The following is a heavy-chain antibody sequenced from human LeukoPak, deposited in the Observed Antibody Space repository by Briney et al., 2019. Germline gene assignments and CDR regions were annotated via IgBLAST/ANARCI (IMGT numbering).Heavy chain of an antibody. V-gene: IGHV3-48*04. CDR2: ISYRGSNI. J-gene: IGHJ4*02. D-gene: IGHD3-10*02. Sequence: PGGSLRLSCAASGFTLTTYNMNWVRQAPGKGVEWLSYISYRGSNIYYADSVKGRFTISRDNAKNSLYLQMNSLRAEDTAVYFCARVFVGENFDYWGQGTLVTVSS. CDR3: ARVFVGENFDY. CDR1: GFTLTTYN.